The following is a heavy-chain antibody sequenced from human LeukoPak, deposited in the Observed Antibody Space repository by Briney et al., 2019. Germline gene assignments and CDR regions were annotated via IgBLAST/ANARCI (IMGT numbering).Heavy chain of an antibody. J-gene: IGHJ4*02. CDR3: ARASHSSGYYTLDY. Sequence: ASVKVSCKASGCTITDCYIHWVRQAPGQRLECMGWINPNSGDTNYAQNFQGRVTMTRDTSISTVYMELNRLRSDDAAVYYCARASHSSGYYTLDYWGQGTLVTVSS. CDR1: GCTITDCY. CDR2: INPNSGDT. D-gene: IGHD3-22*01. V-gene: IGHV1-2*02.